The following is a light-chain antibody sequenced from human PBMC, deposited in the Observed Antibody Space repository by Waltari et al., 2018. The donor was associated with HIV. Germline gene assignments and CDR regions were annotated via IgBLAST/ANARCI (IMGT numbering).Light chain of an antibody. V-gene: IGLV2-23*02. J-gene: IGLJ1*01. Sequence: QSGLTQPASVSGSLGQSITIFCNGRVRDIGDYNIVSWYLQFPGKAPQVIISEVSKRPSGISGRFSGSKSANSASLRISGLRPEDEADYFCCSYAGPDTFFVFGGGT. CDR2: EVS. CDR1: VRDIGDYNI. CDR3: CSYAGPDTFFV.